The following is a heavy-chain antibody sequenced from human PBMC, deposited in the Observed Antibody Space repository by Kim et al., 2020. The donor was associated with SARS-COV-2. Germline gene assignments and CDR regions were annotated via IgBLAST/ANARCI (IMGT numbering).Heavy chain of an antibody. CDR1: GFTFSSYS. CDR3: ARQEYFDWLADYYYYGMDV. J-gene: IGHJ6*02. Sequence: GGSLRLSCAASGFTFSSYSMNWVRQAPGKGLEWVSSISSSSSYIYYADSVKGRFTISRDNAKNSLYLQMNSLRAEDTAVYYCARQEYFDWLADYYYYGMDVWGQGTTVTVSS. V-gene: IGHV3-21*01. D-gene: IGHD3-9*01. CDR2: ISSSSSYI.